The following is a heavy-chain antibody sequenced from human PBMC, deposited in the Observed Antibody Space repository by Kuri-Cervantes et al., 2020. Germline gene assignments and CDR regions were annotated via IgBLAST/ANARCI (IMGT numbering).Heavy chain of an antibody. CDR1: GGSIRNYF. J-gene: IGHJ3*02. CDR2: VYYTGST. V-gene: IGHV4-59*01. D-gene: IGHD6-13*01. CDR3: ATSSRNAFDI. Sequence: GSLRLSCTVSGGSIRNYFWSWIRQPPGKGLEWIGCVYYTGSTNYNHSLKSRVTISVDTSKNQFSLRLSSVTAADTAVYYCATSSRNAFDIWGQGTMVTVSS.